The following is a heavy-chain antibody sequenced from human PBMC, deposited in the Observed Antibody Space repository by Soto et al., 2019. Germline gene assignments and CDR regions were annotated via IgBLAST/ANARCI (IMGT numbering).Heavy chain of an antibody. J-gene: IGHJ6*02. Sequence: PXGSLGLSFAASGFTFSSYGMHWVRQAPGKGLEWVAVISYDGSNKYYADSVKGRFTISRDNSKNTLYLQMNRLRAEDTAVYYCAKSYYYGSGSYYPGVDVWGQGTTVTVSS. V-gene: IGHV3-30*18. D-gene: IGHD3-10*01. CDR2: ISYDGSNK. CDR1: GFTFSSYG. CDR3: AKSYYYGSGSYYPGVDV.